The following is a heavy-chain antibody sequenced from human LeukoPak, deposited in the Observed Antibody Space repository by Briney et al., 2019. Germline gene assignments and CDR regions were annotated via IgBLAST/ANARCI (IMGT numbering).Heavy chain of an antibody. CDR3: ARDSRRAGMDV. V-gene: IGHV3-30-3*01. Sequence: PGRSLRLSCAASGFTFSSYAMHWVRQAPGKGQEWVAVISYDGSNKYYADSVKGRFTISRDNSKNTLYLQMNSLRAEDTAVYYCARDSRRAGMDVWGQGTTVTVSS. CDR1: GFTFSSYA. CDR2: ISYDGSNK. D-gene: IGHD6-25*01. J-gene: IGHJ6*02.